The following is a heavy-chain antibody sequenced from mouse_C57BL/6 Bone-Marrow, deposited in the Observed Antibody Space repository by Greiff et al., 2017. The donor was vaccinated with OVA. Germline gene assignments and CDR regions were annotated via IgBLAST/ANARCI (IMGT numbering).Heavy chain of an antibody. CDR3: SRTIYYGSSYDYYAMDY. D-gene: IGHD1-1*01. V-gene: IGHV1-72*01. CDR2: IDPNSGGT. J-gene: IGHJ4*01. CDR1: GYTFTSYW. Sequence: QVQLQQPGAELVKPGASVKLSCKASGYTFTSYWMHWVKQRPGRGLEWIGMIDPNSGGTKYNEKFKSKATLTVDKPSSTAYMQLSSRTSDDSAVYYCSRTIYYGSSYDYYAMDYWGQGTSVTVSS.